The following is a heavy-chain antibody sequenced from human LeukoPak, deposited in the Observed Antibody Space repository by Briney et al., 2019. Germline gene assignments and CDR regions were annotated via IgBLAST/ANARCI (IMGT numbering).Heavy chain of an antibody. J-gene: IGHJ4*02. D-gene: IGHD5-18*01. V-gene: IGHV3-7*01. Sequence: GGSLRLSCAASGFTFSSYWMSWVRQAPGKGLEWVANIKQDGSENYYVDSVQGRFTISRDNARNSLYLQMNSLRAEDTAVYYCGRRATSERGHSYGLDYWGQGTLVTVSS. CDR1: GFTFSSYW. CDR2: IKQDGSEN. CDR3: GRRATSERGHSYGLDY.